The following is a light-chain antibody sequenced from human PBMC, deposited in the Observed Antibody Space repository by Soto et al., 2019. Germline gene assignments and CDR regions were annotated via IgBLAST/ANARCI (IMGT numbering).Light chain of an antibody. CDR2: DVT. CDR3: ASYAGYYV. V-gene: IGLV2-11*01. Sequence: QSVLTQPRSVSGSPGQSVTISCTGTSSDVGGSDYVSWCQHHPGKDPKLVIYDVTKRPSGVPDRFSGSKSGNTASLTISGLQAEDEADYYCASYAGYYVFGTGTKVTVL. CDR1: SSDVGGSDY. J-gene: IGLJ1*01.